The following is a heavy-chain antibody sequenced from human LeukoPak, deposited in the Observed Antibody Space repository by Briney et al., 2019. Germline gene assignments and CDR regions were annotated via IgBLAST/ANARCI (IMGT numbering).Heavy chain of an antibody. CDR1: GGTFSSYA. J-gene: IGHJ3*02. Sequence: GASVKVSCKASGGTFSSYAISWVRQAPGQGLEWMGRIIPILGIANYAQKFQGRVTITADKSTSTAYMELSSLRSEDTAVYYCARSPRMGITMIVVVHRDDAFDIWGQGTMVTVSS. V-gene: IGHV1-69*04. CDR3: ARSPRMGITMIVVVHRDDAFDI. CDR2: IIPILGIA. D-gene: IGHD3-22*01.